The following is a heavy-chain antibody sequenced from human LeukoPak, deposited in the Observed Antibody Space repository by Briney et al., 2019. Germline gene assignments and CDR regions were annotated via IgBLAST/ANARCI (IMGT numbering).Heavy chain of an antibody. V-gene: IGHV4-59*01. CDR1: GGSISSYY. D-gene: IGHD3-22*01. CDR2: IYYSGST. CDR3: ARDLLYDSSGCAFDI. J-gene: IGHJ3*02. Sequence: SETLSLTCTVSGGSISSYYWSWTRQPPGKGLEWIGYIYYSGSTNYNPSLKSRVTISVDTSKNQFSLKLSSVTAADTAVYYCARDLLYDSSGCAFDIWGQGTMVTVSS.